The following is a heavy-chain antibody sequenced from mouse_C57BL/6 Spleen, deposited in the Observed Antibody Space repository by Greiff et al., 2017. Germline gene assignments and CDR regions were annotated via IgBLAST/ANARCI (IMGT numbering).Heavy chain of an antibody. CDR1: GYAFSSSW. Sequence: QVQLQQSGPALVKPGASVKISCKASGYAFSSSWMTWVKQRPGKGLEWIGRFYPGDGDTTYNGKFKGKATLTADKSSSTAYMQSSRRTAEDSAVCFWATMYYDYAMDYWGQGTSVTVSS. J-gene: IGHJ4*01. D-gene: IGHD1-1*02. V-gene: IGHV1-82*01. CDR3: ATMYYDYAMDY. CDR2: FYPGDGDT.